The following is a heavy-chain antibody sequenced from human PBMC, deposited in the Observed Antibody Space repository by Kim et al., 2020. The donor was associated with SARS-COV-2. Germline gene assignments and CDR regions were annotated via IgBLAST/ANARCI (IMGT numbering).Heavy chain of an antibody. V-gene: IGHV3-11*06. Sequence: FTISRDNAKNSLYLQMNSLRAEDTAVYYCARACRSGSYYPMLPYYGMDVWGQGTTVTVSS. CDR3: ARACRSGSYYPMLPYYGMDV. D-gene: IGHD3-10*01. J-gene: IGHJ6*02.